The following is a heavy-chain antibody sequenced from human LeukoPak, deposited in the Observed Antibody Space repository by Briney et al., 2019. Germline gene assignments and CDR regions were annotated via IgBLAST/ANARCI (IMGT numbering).Heavy chain of an antibody. J-gene: IGHJ5*02. CDR3: ERLGGLNRNDFYVDNCFDP. V-gene: IGHV4-39*01. D-gene: IGHD3/OR15-3a*01. Sequence: PSETLSLTCTVSGASISSRRNYWGWIRQPPGKGLEWIGGISYGGSTYYNPSLKSRVTISVDTSKNQFSLKQNSVTAADTAVYYCERLGGLNRNDFYVDNCFDPWGQGTLVTVSS. CDR1: GASISSRRNY. CDR2: ISYGGST.